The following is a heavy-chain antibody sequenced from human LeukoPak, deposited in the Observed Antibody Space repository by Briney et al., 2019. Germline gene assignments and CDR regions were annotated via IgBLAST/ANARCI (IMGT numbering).Heavy chain of an antibody. Sequence: GGSLRLSCAASGFTVSSNFMTWVRQAPGKGLEWVSVIFSGSSTYYADSVKGRFTISRDISKNTVYLQMDCLRADDTAVYYCVRGNTIATTYSFDYWGQGTLVTVSS. D-gene: IGHD1-26*01. J-gene: IGHJ4*02. CDR1: GFTVSSNF. CDR2: IFSGSST. CDR3: VRGNTIATTYSFDY. V-gene: IGHV3-66*01.